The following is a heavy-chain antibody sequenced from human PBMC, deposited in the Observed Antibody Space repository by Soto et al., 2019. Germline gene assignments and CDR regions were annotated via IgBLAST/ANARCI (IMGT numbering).Heavy chain of an antibody. J-gene: IGHJ4*02. CDR2: ISSNGGST. Sequence: GGSLRLSCSASGFTFSSYAMHWVRQAPGKGLEYVSAISSNGGSTYYADSVKGRFTISRDNSKNTLYLQMSSLRAEDTAVYYCVCPRTTVTSSQFDYWGQGTLVTVSS. D-gene: IGHD4-17*01. CDR3: VCPRTTVTSSQFDY. CDR1: GFTFSSYA. V-gene: IGHV3-64D*08.